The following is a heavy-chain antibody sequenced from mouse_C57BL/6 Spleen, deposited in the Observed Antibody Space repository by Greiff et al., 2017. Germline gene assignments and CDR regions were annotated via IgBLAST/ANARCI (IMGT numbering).Heavy chain of an antibody. Sequence: VQLQQPGAELVMPGASVKLSCKASGYTFTSYWMHWVKQRPGQGLEWIGEIDPSDSYTNYNQKFKGKSTLTVDKSSSTAYMQLSSLTSEDSAVYYCARVRAYDGYYFFAYWGQGTLVTVSA. CDR2: IDPSDSYT. D-gene: IGHD2-3*01. CDR1: GYTFTSYW. J-gene: IGHJ3*01. V-gene: IGHV1-69*01. CDR3: ARVRAYDGYYFFAY.